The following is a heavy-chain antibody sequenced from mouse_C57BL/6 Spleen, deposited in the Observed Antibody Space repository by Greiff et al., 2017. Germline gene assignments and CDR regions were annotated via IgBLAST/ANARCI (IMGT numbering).Heavy chain of an antibody. CDR1: GFNIKDDY. CDR3: PMGNYFDY. V-gene: IGHV14-4*01. J-gene: IGHJ2*01. CDR2: IDPENGDT. D-gene: IGHD4-1*01. Sequence: EVQLQQSGAELVRPGASVKLSCTASGFNIKDDYMHWVKQRPEQGLAWIGWIDPENGDTESASKFPGKVTISADTSSNTADLQLSSLASADTAVYYCPMGNYFDYWGQGTTLTVCS.